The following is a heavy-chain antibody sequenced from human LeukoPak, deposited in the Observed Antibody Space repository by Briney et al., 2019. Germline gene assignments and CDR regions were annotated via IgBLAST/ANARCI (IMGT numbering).Heavy chain of an antibody. J-gene: IGHJ4*02. CDR1: GYTFTSYG. CDR2: ISAYNGNT. V-gene: IGHV1-18*01. Sequence: ASVKVSYKASGYTFTSYGISWVRQAPGQGLEWMGWISAYNGNTNYAQKLQGRVTMTTDTSTSTAYMELRSLRSDDTVVYYCAREGGSSGWYEFDYWGQGTLVTVSS. D-gene: IGHD6-19*01. CDR3: AREGGSSGWYEFDY.